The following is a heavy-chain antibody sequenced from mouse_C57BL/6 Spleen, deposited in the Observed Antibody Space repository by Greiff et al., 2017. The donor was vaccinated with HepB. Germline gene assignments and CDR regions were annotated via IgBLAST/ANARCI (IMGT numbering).Heavy chain of an antibody. D-gene: IGHD2-1*01. CDR2: ILPGSGST. CDR3: TRGGGYGNYVSWFAY. V-gene: IGHV1-9*01. CDR1: GYTFTGYW. Sequence: QVQLQQSGAELMKPGASVKLSCKATGYTFTGYWIEWVKQRPGHGLEWIGEILPGSGSTNYNEKFKGKATFTADTSSNTAYMQLSSLTTEDSAIYYCTRGGGYGNYVSWFAYWGQGTLVTVSA. J-gene: IGHJ3*01.